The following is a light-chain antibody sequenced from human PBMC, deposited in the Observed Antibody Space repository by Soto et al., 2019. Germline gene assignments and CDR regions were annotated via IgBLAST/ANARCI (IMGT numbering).Light chain of an antibody. V-gene: IGLV2-14*03. CDR3: SSYTSSSTRV. Sequence: QSVLTQPASVSGSPGQSITISRTGTSSDVGAYDFVSWYQQHPDKAPKLMIYEVSNRPSGVSNRFSGSKSVNTATLTISGLQAEDEADYYCSSYTSSSTRVFGTGTKVTVL. J-gene: IGLJ1*01. CDR2: EVS. CDR1: SSDVGAYDF.